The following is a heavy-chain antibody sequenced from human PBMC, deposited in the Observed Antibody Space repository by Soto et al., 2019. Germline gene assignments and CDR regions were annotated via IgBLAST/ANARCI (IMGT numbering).Heavy chain of an antibody. V-gene: IGHV3-74*01. J-gene: IGHJ4*02. CDR3: AKDGEGVVNFDY. Sequence: EVQLVEAGGGVVQPGGSLRLSCAASGFTFSTNLMHWVRQAPGKGLVWVSRINSDGTSAAYADSVQGRFTISRDNAKNTLYLQMNSLRGDDTAVYYCAKDGEGVVNFDYWGQGTLVTVSS. CDR1: GFTFSTNL. D-gene: IGHD3-3*01. CDR2: INSDGTSA.